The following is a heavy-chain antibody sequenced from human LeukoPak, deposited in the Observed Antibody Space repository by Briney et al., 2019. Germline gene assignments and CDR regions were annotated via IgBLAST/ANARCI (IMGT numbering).Heavy chain of an antibody. V-gene: IGHV3-30*02. CDR2: IQKDGSNK. CDR3: AKDMEWTWALDI. J-gene: IGHJ3*02. Sequence: GGSLRLSCAASGITFSTYGMHWGRQAPGKGLEWVAYIQKDGSNKFYADSVKGRFTISRDNSNNTLYLQMNSLRPEEDTAIYYCAKDMEWTWALDIWGQGTRVSVSA. CDR1: GITFSTYG. D-gene: IGHD3-3*01.